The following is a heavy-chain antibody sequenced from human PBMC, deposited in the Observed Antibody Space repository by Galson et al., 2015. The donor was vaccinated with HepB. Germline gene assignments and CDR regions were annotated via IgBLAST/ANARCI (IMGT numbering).Heavy chain of an antibody. CDR3: ARDRGYFWSGYFDY. J-gene: IGHJ4*02. CDR2: IKEDGSEK. V-gene: IGHV3-7*03. Sequence: SLRLSCAASGFTFSSYGMHWVRQAPGKGLEWVANIKEDGSEKHYVDSVKGRFTISRDNAKNSLYLQMNSLRAEDTAVYYCARDRGYFWSGYFDYWGQGTLVTVSS. CDR1: GFTFSSYG. D-gene: IGHD3-3*01.